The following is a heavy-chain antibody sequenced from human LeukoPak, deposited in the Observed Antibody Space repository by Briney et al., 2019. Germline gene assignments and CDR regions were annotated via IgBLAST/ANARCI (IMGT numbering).Heavy chain of an antibody. CDR1: GGTFSSYA. D-gene: IGHD4-17*01. CDR2: SIPIFGTA. Sequence: SVKVSCTGSGGTFSSYAISWVREAPGQGLEWMGGSIPIFGTANYAQKFQGRVTSTADESTSTAYMELSSLRSEDTAVYYCAREAKWSTDYGFYYFDYWGQGTLVTVSS. J-gene: IGHJ4*02. V-gene: IGHV1-69*13. CDR3: AREAKWSTDYGFYYFDY.